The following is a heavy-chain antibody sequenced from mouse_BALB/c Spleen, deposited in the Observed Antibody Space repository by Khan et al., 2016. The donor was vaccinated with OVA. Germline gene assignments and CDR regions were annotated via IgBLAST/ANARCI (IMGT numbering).Heavy chain of an antibody. V-gene: IGHV5-12-2*01. CDR3: ARVPTCITTALDY. J-gene: IGHJ4*01. CDR1: GFTFSSNT. D-gene: IGHD1-2*01. Sequence: EVELVESGGGLVQPGGSLKLSCAASGFTFSSNTMSWVRQTPEKRLEWVAYITNGGGSTYYPDTVKGRFTISRENAKNTLYLQMSSLKSEDTAMYYGARVPTCITTALDYWGQGTSVTVAS. CDR2: ITNGGGST.